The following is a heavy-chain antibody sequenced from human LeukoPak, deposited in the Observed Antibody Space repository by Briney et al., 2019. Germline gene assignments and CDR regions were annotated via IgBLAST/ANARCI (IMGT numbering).Heavy chain of an antibody. CDR1: GYTFTGYY. D-gene: IGHD3-22*01. CDR2: INPNSGGT. J-gene: IGHJ4*02. Sequence: ASVKVSCKASGYTFTGYYMHWVRQAPGQGLEWMGWINPNSGGTNYAQKFQGRVTMTRDTSISTAYMELSRLRSDDTAVYYCARIADYYDSSGYNSVDYWGQGTLVTVSS. CDR3: ARIADYYDSSGYNSVDY. V-gene: IGHV1-2*02.